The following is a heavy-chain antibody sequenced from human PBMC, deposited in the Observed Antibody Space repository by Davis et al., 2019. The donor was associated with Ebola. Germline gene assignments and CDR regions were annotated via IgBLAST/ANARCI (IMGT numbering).Heavy chain of an antibody. CDR2: ISGSGGST. V-gene: IGHV3-23*01. Sequence: PGGSLRLSCAASGFTFSSYAMSWVRQAPGKGLEWVSAISGSGGSTYYADSVKGRFTISRDNSKNTLYLQMNSLRAEDTAVYYCARVIHHIAVAGWRTYYFDYWGQGTLVTVSS. D-gene: IGHD6-19*01. CDR1: GFTFSSYA. J-gene: IGHJ4*02. CDR3: ARVIHHIAVAGWRTYYFDY.